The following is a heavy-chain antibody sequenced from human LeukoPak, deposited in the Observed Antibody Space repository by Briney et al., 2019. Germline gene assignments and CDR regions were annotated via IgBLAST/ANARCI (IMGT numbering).Heavy chain of an antibody. CDR1: GGPIRNSY. Sequence: SETLSLTCTVSGGPIRNSYWSWVRHSAGTGMQWIGRVHGTLGSTNHNPSLKSRVVMSLDTSSNQFSLRLSAMSAADTATYYCARIFDRDIWGQGTLVTVSP. V-gene: IGHV4-4*07. D-gene: IGHD3-3*01. CDR3: ARIFDRDI. CDR2: VHGTLGST. J-gene: IGHJ3*02.